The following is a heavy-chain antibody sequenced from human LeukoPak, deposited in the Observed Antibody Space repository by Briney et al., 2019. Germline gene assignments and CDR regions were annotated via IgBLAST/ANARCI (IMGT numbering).Heavy chain of an antibody. J-gene: IGHJ4*02. D-gene: IGHD1-26*01. CDR1: GFTFSSYA. Sequence: PGGSLRLSCAASGFTFSSYAMHWVRQAPGKGLEYVSAISSNGGSTYYANSVKGGFTISRDNSKNTLYLQMGSLRAEDMAVYYCARARGGATTYFDYWGQGTLVTVSS. CDR2: ISSNGGST. CDR3: ARARGGATTYFDY. V-gene: IGHV3-64*01.